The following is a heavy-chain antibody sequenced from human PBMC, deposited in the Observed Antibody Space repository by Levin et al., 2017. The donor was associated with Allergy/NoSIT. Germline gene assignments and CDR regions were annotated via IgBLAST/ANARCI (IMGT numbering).Heavy chain of an antibody. CDR1: GFTFSSYS. J-gene: IGHJ4*02. CDR2: ISSSSSYI. D-gene: IGHD6-19*01. CDR3: ARDSGWYRY. Sequence: GESLKISCAASGFTFSSYSMNWVRQAPGKGLEWVSSISSSSSYIYYADSVKGRFTISRDNAKNSLYLQMNSLRAEDTAVYYCARDSGWYRYWGQGTLVTVSS. V-gene: IGHV3-21*01.